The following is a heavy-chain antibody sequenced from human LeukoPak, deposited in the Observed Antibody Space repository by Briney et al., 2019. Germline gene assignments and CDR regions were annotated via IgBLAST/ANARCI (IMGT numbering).Heavy chain of an antibody. J-gene: IGHJ3*02. CDR3: ARPAYGGDAVVAFDI. CDR2: INRDGSSI. D-gene: IGHD4-23*01. CDR1: GFTFSTYW. V-gene: IGHV3-74*01. Sequence: GGSLRLSCAASGFTFSTYWMHWVRQAPWKGLVWVSRINRDGSSISYADSVKGRFTISRDNAKNTLYLQMNSLRAEDTAVYYCARPAYGGDAVVAFDIWGQGTMVTVSS.